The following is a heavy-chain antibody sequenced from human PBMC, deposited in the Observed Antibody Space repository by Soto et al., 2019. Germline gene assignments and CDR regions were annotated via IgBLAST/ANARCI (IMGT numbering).Heavy chain of an antibody. CDR3: SRDFSPY. Sequence: ASVKVSCKTSGYDFTRYFIHWVRQATGQGLEWMVKVNPTGGSPTFGQKFQGRVTVTTDTSTSTVYMELSSLRSDDTAVYYCSRDFSPYWGQGTLVTFSS. V-gene: IGHV1-46*03. CDR1: GYDFTRYF. J-gene: IGHJ4*02. CDR2: VNPTGGSP.